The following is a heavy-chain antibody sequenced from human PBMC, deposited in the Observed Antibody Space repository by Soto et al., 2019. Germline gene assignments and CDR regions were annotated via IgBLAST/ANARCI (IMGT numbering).Heavy chain of an antibody. J-gene: IGHJ5*02. CDR3: ARAVDEYYYDSSGYNWFDP. V-gene: IGHV4-30-2*06. D-gene: IGHD3-22*01. CDR2: SYHSGSS. Sequence: KASETLSLTCTVSGGSINSAGHSWGWVRQSPGKGLEWIGYSYHSGSSYYNPSLQSRVTISVDRSKNQFSLKLSSVTAADTAVYYCARAVDEYYYDSSGYNWFDPWGQGTLVTVSS. CDR1: GGSINSAGHS.